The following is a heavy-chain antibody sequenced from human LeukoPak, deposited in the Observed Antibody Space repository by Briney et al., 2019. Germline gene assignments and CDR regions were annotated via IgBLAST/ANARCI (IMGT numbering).Heavy chain of an antibody. D-gene: IGHD2-21*01. CDR1: GYTFTTYG. CDR3: ASGSGSRGGALDI. J-gene: IGHJ3*02. V-gene: IGHV1-18*01. Sequence: ASVKVSCKASGYTFTTYGVSWVRQAPGQGLEWMGWVSGYNGNTDYAQKLQGRVTMTTDTSTSTAYMELRSLRSDDTAMYYCASGSGSRGGALDIWGQGTMITVSS. CDR2: VSGYNGNT.